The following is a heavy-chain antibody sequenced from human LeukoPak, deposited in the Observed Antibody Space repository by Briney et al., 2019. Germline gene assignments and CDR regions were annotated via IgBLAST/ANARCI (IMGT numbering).Heavy chain of an antibody. CDR3: RGVSDYDNTDV. CDR2: IPTKGDT. Sequence: GGSLRLSCSASGLTFSSYTMHWVRHSPGKGLEYVSVIPTKGDTYYTDSVEDRFTISRDNSNNMLYLQMSSLRPEDTAVYFCRGVSDYDNTDVWGQGTAVTVSS. V-gene: IGHV3-64D*06. CDR1: GLTFSSYT. D-gene: IGHD3-10*01. J-gene: IGHJ6*02.